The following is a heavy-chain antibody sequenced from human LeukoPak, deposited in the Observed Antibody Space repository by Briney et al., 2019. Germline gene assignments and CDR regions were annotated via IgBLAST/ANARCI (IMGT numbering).Heavy chain of an antibody. D-gene: IGHD3-10*01. CDR3: ARDFSWTYGSGSYFFLDY. CDR2: INPSGGST. J-gene: IGHJ4*02. V-gene: IGHV1-46*01. Sequence: ASVKGSCKASWYTFTSYYMHRVRHGPGQRAGRSGIINPSGGSTSYEQKFQGRVTMTRDTSTSTVYMELSSLRSEDTAVYYCARDFSWTYGSGSYFFLDYWGQGTLVTVSS. CDR1: WYTFTSYY.